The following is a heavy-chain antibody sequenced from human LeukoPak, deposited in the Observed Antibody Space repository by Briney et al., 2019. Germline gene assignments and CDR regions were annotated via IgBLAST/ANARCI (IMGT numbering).Heavy chain of an antibody. J-gene: IGHJ3*02. D-gene: IGHD3-3*01. V-gene: IGHV3-48*04. CDR2: ISSSSSPI. CDR1: GFTFSTYS. Sequence: GGSLRLSCAASGFTFSTYSMNWVRQAPGKGLQWVSYISSSSSPIYYADSVKGRFTISRDNAKNTVYLQMNSLRAEDTAVYYCARESHYDFWSGYMGAAFDIWGQGTMVTVSS. CDR3: ARESHYDFWSGYMGAAFDI.